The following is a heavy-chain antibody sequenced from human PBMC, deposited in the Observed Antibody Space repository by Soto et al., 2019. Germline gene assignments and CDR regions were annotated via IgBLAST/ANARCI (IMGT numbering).Heavy chain of an antibody. Sequence: QITLKESGPTLVKPTQTLTLTCTFSGFSLSTSGVGVGWIRQPPGKALEWLALIYWDDDKRYSPSLKSRLTITKDTSKNQVVLTMTNMDPVDTATYYCAHRPDFTVPTEYYFDYWGQGTLVTVSS. V-gene: IGHV2-5*02. CDR2: IYWDDDK. CDR3: AHRPDFTVPTEYYFDY. J-gene: IGHJ4*02. CDR1: GFSLSTSGVG. D-gene: IGHD4-17*01.